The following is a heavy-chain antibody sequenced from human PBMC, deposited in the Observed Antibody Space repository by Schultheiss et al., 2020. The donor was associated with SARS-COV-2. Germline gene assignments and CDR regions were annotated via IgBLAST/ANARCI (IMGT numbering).Heavy chain of an antibody. CDR1: GFTFSNAW. V-gene: IGHV3-15*01. CDR3: TTLTMIVVVITLSGMDV. CDR2: IKSKTDGGTT. D-gene: IGHD3-22*01. Sequence: GGSLRLSCAASGFTFSNAWMSWVRQAPGKGLEWVGRIKSKTDGGTTDYAAPVKGRFTISRDDSKNTLYLQMNSLKTEDTAVYYCTTLTMIVVVITLSGMDVWGQGTTVTVSS. J-gene: IGHJ6*02.